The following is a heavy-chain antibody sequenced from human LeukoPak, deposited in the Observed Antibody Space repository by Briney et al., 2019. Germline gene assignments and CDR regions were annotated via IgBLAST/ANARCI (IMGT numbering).Heavy chain of an antibody. Sequence: GGSLRLSCAASGFTFSSYEMNWVRQAPGKGLEWVSYISSSGSTIYYADSVKGRFTISRDNAKNSLYLQMNSLRAEDTAVYYCARYSQWLDEPYNDYWGQGTLVTVSS. V-gene: IGHV3-48*03. D-gene: IGHD6-19*01. CDR3: ARYSQWLDEPYNDY. CDR1: GFTFSSYE. J-gene: IGHJ4*02. CDR2: ISSSGSTI.